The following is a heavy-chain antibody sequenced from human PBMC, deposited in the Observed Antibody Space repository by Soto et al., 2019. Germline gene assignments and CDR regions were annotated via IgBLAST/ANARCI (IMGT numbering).Heavy chain of an antibody. Sequence: GGSLRLSCAASGFTLTTYSMNWVRQASGKGLEWVASISSSSSHIYYADSVKGRFTISRDNARNSLYLQMDSLRAEDTAVYYCVRERGLSSYYGMDVWGQGTTVTVSS. CDR2: ISSSSSHI. J-gene: IGHJ6*02. CDR3: VRERGLSSYYGMDV. D-gene: IGHD3-10*01. V-gene: IGHV3-21*01. CDR1: GFTLTTYS.